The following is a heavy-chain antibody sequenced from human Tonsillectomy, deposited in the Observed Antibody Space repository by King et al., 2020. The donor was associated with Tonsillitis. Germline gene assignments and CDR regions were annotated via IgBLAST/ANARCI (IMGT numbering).Heavy chain of an antibody. D-gene: IGHD7-27*01. CDR2: ITQYGSEK. V-gene: IGHV3-7*03. CDR1: GFTFSSYW. CDR3: AGLGWGLYFDL. J-gene: IGHJ2*01. Sequence: VQLVESGGGLVQPGGSLRLSCAASGFTFSSYWMSWVRQAPGKGREWVANITQYGSEKNYVDYVKGRFTISRDNAKNSLYLQMNSLRAEDTAVYYCAGLGWGLYFDLWGRGTLVTVSS.